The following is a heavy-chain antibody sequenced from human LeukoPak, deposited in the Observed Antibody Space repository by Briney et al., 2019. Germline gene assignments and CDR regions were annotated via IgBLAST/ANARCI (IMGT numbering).Heavy chain of an antibody. V-gene: IGHV1-46*01. J-gene: IGHJ3*02. D-gene: IGHD1-26*01. CDR3: ARSSGSYYRAFDI. CDR1: DYTFTSYG. Sequence: ASVKVSCKASDYTFTSYGINWVRQAPGQGLEWMGIINPSGGSTSYAQKFQGRVTITADKSTSTAYMELSSLRSEDTAVYYCARSSGSYYRAFDIWGQGTMVTVSS. CDR2: INPSGGST.